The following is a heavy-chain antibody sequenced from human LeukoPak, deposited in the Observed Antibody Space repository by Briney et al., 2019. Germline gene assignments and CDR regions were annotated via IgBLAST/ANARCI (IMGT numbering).Heavy chain of an antibody. D-gene: IGHD3-10*01. Sequence: SETLSLTCTVSGGSISSSSYYWGWIRQPPGKGLEWIGSIYYSGSTYYNPSLKSRVTISVDTSKNQFSLKLSSVTAADTAVYYCAGTYYYGSGSYRDYWGQGTLVTVSS. V-gene: IGHV4-39*07. J-gene: IGHJ4*02. CDR1: GGSISSSSYY. CDR3: AGTYYYGSGSYRDY. CDR2: IYYSGST.